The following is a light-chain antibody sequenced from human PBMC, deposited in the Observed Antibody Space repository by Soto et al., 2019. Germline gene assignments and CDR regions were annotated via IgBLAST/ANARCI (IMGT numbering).Light chain of an antibody. CDR3: QQYFNLYT. CDR2: GAS. CDR1: QSINNK. J-gene: IGKJ2*01. V-gene: IGKV3D-15*01. Sequence: EIVMTQSPATLSVSPGERATLSCRASQSINNKLAWYQQKPGQAPRLLIYGASTRATGTSDMFSGSGSGTEFTLTINSLQSEDFAVYYCQQYFNLYTFGQGTKLEIK.